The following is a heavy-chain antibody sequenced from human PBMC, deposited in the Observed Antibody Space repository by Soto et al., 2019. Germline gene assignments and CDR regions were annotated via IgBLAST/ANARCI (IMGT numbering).Heavy chain of an antibody. J-gene: IGHJ5*02. Sequence: RSLTCTVSGGSISSGGYYWSWIRQHPGKGLEWIGYIYYSGSTYYNPSLKSRVTISVDTSKNQFSLKLSSVTAADTAVYYCARVKTLRMVAATLRWLDPWGQGTLVTVYS. D-gene: IGHD2-15*01. CDR2: IYYSGST. CDR1: GGSISSGGYY. V-gene: IGHV4-31*03. CDR3: ARVKTLRMVAATLRWLDP.